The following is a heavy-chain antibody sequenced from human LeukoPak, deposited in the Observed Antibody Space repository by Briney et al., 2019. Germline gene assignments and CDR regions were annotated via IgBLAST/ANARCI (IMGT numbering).Heavy chain of an antibody. CDR3: VQAQPYVFDF. CDR1: GFTFSSFA. D-gene: IGHD3-16*01. CDR2: ISGNSATI. V-gene: IGHV3-23*01. Sequence: GGSLRPSCAASGFTFSSFAMNWVRQAPGKGLEWLSAISGNSATIYFADSMKGRLTISRDKSKNTLYLQMTSLRAGGTAIYYCVQAQPYVFDFWGQGTLVSVSS. J-gene: IGHJ4*02.